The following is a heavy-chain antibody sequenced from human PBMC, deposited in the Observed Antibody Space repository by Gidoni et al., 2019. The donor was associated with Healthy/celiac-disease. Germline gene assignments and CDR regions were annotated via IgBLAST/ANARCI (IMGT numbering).Heavy chain of an antibody. Sequence: QVQLQESGPELVKPSQTLSLTCTVSGGSISSGSYSWSWIRQPAGKGLEWIGRIYTSGSTNYNPSLKSRVTISVDTSKNQFSLKLSSVTAADTAVYYCARDTLVLTTNKVNEDYYYYGMDVWGQGTTVTVSS. V-gene: IGHV4-61*02. J-gene: IGHJ6*02. CDR3: ARDTLVLTTNKVNEDYYYYGMDV. CDR1: GGSISSGSYS. CDR2: IYTSGST. D-gene: IGHD6-6*01.